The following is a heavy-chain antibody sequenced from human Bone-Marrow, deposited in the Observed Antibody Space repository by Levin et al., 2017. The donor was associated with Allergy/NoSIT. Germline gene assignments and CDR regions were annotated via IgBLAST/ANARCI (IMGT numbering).Heavy chain of an antibody. CDR2: ISYDGSNK. V-gene: IGHV3-30-3*01. D-gene: IGHD1-1*01. CDR1: GFTFSSYA. J-gene: IGHJ4*02. CDR3: AREGNWSFDY. Sequence: SGGSLRLSCAASGFTFSSYAMHWVRQAPGKGLEWVAVISYDGSNKYYADSVKGRFTISRDNSKNTLYLQMNSLRAEDTAVYYCAREGNWSFDYWGQGTLVTVSS.